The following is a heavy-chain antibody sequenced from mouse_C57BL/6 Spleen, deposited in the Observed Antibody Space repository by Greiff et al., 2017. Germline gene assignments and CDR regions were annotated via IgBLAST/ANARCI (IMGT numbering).Heavy chain of an antibody. CDR3: ARNEILEGYFDY. CDR1: GFSLTSYG. J-gene: IGHJ2*01. Sequence: VKLVESGPGLVQPSQSLSITCTVSGFSLTSYGVHWVRQSPGKGLEWLGVIWSGGSTDYNAAFISRLSISKDNSKSQVFFKMNSLQADDTAIYYCARNEILEGYFDYWGQGTTLTVSS. V-gene: IGHV2-2*01. D-gene: IGHD1-1*01. CDR2: IWSGGST.